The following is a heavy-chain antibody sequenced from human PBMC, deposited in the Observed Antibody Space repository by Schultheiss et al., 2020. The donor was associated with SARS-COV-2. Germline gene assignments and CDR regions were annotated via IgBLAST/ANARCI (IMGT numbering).Heavy chain of an antibody. J-gene: IGHJ4*02. CDR1: GFTFSSYG. D-gene: IGHD2-21*02. Sequence: GGSLRLSCAASGFTFSSYGMHWVRQAPGKGLEWVAVIWYDGSNKYYADSVKGRFTISRDNSKNTLYLQMNSLRAEDTAVYYCARDSGVVVTAKGDYWGQGTLVTVSS. V-gene: IGHV3-33*01. CDR2: IWYDGSNK. CDR3: ARDSGVVVTAKGDY.